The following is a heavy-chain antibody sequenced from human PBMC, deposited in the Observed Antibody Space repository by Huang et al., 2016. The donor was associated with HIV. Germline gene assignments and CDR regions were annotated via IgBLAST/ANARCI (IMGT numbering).Heavy chain of an antibody. CDR2: IYHSWSA. CDR1: GGPISSHY. D-gene: IGHD3-3*01. Sequence: QVQLQESGPGLMKPSETLPLTCSVSGGPISSHYWNWIRQPPGKGLEWIGSIYHSWSANYNPSLKSRVTISVDTSKNQFSLKLRSVTAADTAVYFCARDKHDFWSGYSRSYYFDYWGQGTLVTVSS. CDR3: ARDKHDFWSGYSRSYYFDY. J-gene: IGHJ4*02. V-gene: IGHV4-59*11.